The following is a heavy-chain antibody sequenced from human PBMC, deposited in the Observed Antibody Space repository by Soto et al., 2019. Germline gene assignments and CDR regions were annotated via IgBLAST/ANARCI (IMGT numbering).Heavy chain of an antibody. CDR1: GYTFTSYA. CDR2: INAGNGNT. CDR3: ARVARGGWSVTGDFDY. J-gene: IGHJ4*02. Sequence: QVQLVQSGAEVKKPGASVKVSCKASGYTFTSYAMHWVRQAPGQRLEWMGWINAGNGNTKYSQKFQGRVTITRDTSASTAYMELSSLRSEDTAVYYCARVARGGWSVTGDFDYWGQGTLVTVSS. D-gene: IGHD1-20*01. V-gene: IGHV1-3*01.